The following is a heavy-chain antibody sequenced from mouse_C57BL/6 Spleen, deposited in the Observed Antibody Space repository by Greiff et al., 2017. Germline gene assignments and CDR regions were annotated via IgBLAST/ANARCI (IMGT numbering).Heavy chain of an antibody. Sequence: EVQLQQSGPELVKPGDSVKISCKASGYSFTGYFMNWVMQSHGKSLEWIGRINPYNGDTFYNQKFKGKATLTVDKSSSTAHMALRSLTSEDSAVYYCASSYYGNYDYAMDYWGQGTSVTVSS. D-gene: IGHD2-10*01. CDR1: GYSFTGYF. CDR2: INPYNGDT. V-gene: IGHV1-20*01. J-gene: IGHJ4*01. CDR3: ASSYYGNYDYAMDY.